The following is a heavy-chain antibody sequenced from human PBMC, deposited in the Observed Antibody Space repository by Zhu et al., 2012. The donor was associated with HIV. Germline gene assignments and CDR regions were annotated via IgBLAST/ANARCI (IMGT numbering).Heavy chain of an antibody. CDR1: GYSMRSGYY. Sequence: QVRLQESGPGSVKPSKTLSLTCSISGYSMRSGYYWGWIRQPPGKDLEWIGSIYHSGTTYYNPSLKSRVTILVDMSEKEFSLKLTSVTAADTAVYYCARGGYYYDSLGAFDLWGQGTTVTVSS. V-gene: IGHV4-38-2*02. CDR3: ARGGYYYDSLGAFDL. J-gene: IGHJ3*01. CDR2: IYHSGTT. D-gene: IGHD3-22*01.